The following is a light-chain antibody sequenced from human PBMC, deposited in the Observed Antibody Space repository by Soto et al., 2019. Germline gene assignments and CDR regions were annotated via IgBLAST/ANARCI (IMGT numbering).Light chain of an antibody. CDR1: QTISSW. V-gene: IGKV1-39*01. CDR3: QQSYRTPHT. CDR2: AAS. J-gene: IGKJ2*01. Sequence: DIQMTQSPSTLSGSVGDRVTITCRASQTISSWLAWYQQKPGKAPKLLIYAASNLLSGVPSRFSGSGSGTNFTLTISSLQPEDFATYYCQQSYRTPHTFGQGTKLETK.